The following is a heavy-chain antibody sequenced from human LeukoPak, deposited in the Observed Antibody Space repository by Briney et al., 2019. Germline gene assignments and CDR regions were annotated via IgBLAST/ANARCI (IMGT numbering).Heavy chain of an antibody. V-gene: IGHV4-34*01. D-gene: IGHD5-18*01. Sequence: SETLSRNCAGYGGSFSGYYWSWIRQPPGKGLEWIGEINNSGSTNYNPSLKSRVTISVDTSKNQFSLKLSSVTAADTAVYYCARRTHTAMVTIFDYWGQGTLVTVSS. CDR1: GGSFSGYY. J-gene: IGHJ4*02. CDR3: ARRTHTAMVTIFDY. CDR2: INNSGST.